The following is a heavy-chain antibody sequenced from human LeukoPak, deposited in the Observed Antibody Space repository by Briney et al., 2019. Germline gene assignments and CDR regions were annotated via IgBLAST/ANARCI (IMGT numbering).Heavy chain of an antibody. CDR3: ARGTGCEGNRCGAWFDH. Sequence: ASVKVSCKASGYTFTSYYMHWVRQAPGQGLEWMGIINPSGGSTSYAQKFQGRVTMTRDTSTSTVYMELSSLRAEDTAVYYCARGTGCEGNRCGAWFDHWGQGTLVTVSP. CDR1: GYTFTSYY. J-gene: IGHJ5*02. CDR2: INPSGGST. D-gene: IGHD3-10*01. V-gene: IGHV1-46*01.